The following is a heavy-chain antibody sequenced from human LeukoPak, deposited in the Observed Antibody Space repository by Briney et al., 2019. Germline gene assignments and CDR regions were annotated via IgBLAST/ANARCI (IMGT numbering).Heavy chain of an antibody. CDR1: GGSIGSYS. Sequence: PSETLSLTCTVSGGSIGSYSWNWIRQSPGTGLEWIGYVYYSGSTMYNPSLRSRVTISVDTSKNQFSLKLSSVTAADTAVYCCARLKARDAFDIWGQGEMVTVSS. V-gene: IGHV4-59*08. CDR3: ARLKARDAFDI. CDR2: VYYSGST. J-gene: IGHJ3*02.